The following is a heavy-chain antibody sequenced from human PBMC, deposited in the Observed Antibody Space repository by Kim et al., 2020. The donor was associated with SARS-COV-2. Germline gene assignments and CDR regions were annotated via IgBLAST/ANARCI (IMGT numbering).Heavy chain of an antibody. V-gene: IGHV1-3*01. CDR1: GHTFTRDS. J-gene: IGHJ4*02. CDR2: IDCGNGNT. D-gene: IGHD2-15*01. CDR3: LGGYSFAY. Sequence: ASVKVSCKTSGHTFTRDSIHWVRQAPGQRLEWMGGIDCGNGNTIYSQKFQGRVTLSTDTSASTAYMELSSLRSEDSAVYFCLGGYSFAYWGQGTLVTVSS.